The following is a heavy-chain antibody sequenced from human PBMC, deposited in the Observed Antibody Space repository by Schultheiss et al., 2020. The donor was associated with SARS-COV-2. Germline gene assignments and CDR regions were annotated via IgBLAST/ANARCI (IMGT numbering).Heavy chain of an antibody. CDR3: ARASEQWLVQGWFDP. V-gene: IGHV3-33*01. CDR1: GFTFSSYG. D-gene: IGHD6-19*01. CDR2: IWYDGSNK. J-gene: IGHJ5*02. Sequence: GGSLRLSCAASGFTFSSYGMHWVRQAPGKGLEWVAVIWYDGSNKYYADSVKGRFTISRDNSKNTLYLQMNSLRAEDTAVYYCARASEQWLVQGWFDPWGQGTLVTVSS.